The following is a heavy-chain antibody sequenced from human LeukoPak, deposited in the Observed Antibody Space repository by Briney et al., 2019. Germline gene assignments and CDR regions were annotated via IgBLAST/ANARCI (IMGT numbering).Heavy chain of an antibody. CDR1: GFTFSGYG. CDR2: ISYDGSNK. V-gene: IGHV3-30*18. Sequence: GRSLRLSCAASGFTFSGYGMHWVRQAPGKGLEWVAVISYDGSNKYYADSVKGRFTISRDNSKNTLYLQMNSLRAEDTAVYYCAKDRGVGAPFDYWGQGTLVTVSS. J-gene: IGHJ4*02. CDR3: AKDRGVGAPFDY. D-gene: IGHD1-26*01.